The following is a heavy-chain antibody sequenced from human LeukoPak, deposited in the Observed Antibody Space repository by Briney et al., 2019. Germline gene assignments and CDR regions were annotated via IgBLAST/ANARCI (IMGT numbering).Heavy chain of an antibody. CDR3: AREGDAFDF. CDR2: MRQDGSEK. J-gene: IGHJ3*01. Sequence: GGSLRLSCAASGFTFRSHIISWIRQPPGKGLEWVANMRQDGSEKFYVDSVKGRFTISRDDAKNSLYLQMDSLRAEDTALYHCAREGDAFDFWGQGTMVTVSS. CDR1: GFTFRSHI. V-gene: IGHV3-7*01.